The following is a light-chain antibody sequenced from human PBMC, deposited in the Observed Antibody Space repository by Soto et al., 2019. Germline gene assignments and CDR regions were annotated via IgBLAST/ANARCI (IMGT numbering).Light chain of an antibody. Sequence: DIQITQSPSSVSASVGDRVTITCRASQDISTYLAWYQQKPGRAPKLLIYAASSLQSGVPSRFSGSGSGTDFILTISSLQPEDFATYYCQQSYSTPRDFGQGTRLEIK. CDR3: QQSYSTPRD. V-gene: IGKV1-39*01. CDR2: AAS. J-gene: IGKJ5*01. CDR1: QDISTY.